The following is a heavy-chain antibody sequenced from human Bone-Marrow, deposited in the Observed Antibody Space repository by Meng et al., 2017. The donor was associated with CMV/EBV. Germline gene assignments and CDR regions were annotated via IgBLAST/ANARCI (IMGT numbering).Heavy chain of an antibody. D-gene: IGHD3-10*01. V-gene: IGHV3-23*01. J-gene: IGHJ4*02. CDR3: ANGDGEPLARLH. Sequence: GESLKISCADSGYSFNSYSMSWVRQVPGKGLEWVSSINSGGENTHYADSVKGRFTLSRDNAKNSLYLQMNSLRLEDTAVYYCANGDGEPLARLHWGQATLVTVSS. CDR2: INSGGENT. CDR1: GYSFNSYS.